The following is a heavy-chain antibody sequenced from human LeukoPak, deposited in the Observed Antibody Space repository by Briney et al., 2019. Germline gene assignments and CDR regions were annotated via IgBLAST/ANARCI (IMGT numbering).Heavy chain of an antibody. CDR2: INGGGGST. V-gene: IGHV3-23*01. J-gene: IGHJ3*02. CDR3: ASQYYYGSGSYYPAFDI. D-gene: IGHD3-10*01. Sequence: GGSLRLSCAASGFTFSSYAMSWVRQAPGKGLDWVSSINGGGGSTYYADSVKGRFTISRDNSKNTLYLQMNSLRAEDTAVYYCASQYYYGSGSYYPAFDIWGQGTMVTVSS. CDR1: GFTFSSYA.